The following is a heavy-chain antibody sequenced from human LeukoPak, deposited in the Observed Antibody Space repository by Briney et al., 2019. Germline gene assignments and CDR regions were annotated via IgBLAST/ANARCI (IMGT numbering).Heavy chain of an antibody. CDR2: ISSSRSYI. Sequence: GGSLRLSCAASGFTFSSYSMNWVRQAPGKGLEWVSFISSSRSYIYYADSVKGRFTISRDNSKNTLYLQMNSLRAEDTAVYYCAKVRYFDLYNYYFDYWGQGTLVTVSS. CDR3: AKVRYFDLYNYYFDY. V-gene: IGHV3-21*04. D-gene: IGHD3-9*01. CDR1: GFTFSSYS. J-gene: IGHJ4*02.